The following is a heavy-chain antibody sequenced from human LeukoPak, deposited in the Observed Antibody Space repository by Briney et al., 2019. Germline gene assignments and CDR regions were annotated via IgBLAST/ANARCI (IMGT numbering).Heavy chain of an antibody. CDR3: VKASSSSPQYNWFDA. CDR1: GFTFSRYW. CDR2: IKEDGSKK. V-gene: IGHV3-7*03. Sequence: PGGSLRLSCAASGFTFSRYWMTWVRQAPGKGLEWVANIKEDGSKKNYVDSVKGRFTISRDNPKNTLYLQMNSLRAEDTALYYCVKASSSSPQYNWFDAWGQGTLVTVPS. J-gene: IGHJ5*02. D-gene: IGHD6-6*01.